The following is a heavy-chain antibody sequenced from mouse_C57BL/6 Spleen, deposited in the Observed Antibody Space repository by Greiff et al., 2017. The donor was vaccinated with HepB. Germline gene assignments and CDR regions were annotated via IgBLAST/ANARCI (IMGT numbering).Heavy chain of an antibody. CDR1: GFTFSSYG. CDR3: ARHRTGTGAMDY. J-gene: IGHJ4*01. D-gene: IGHD4-1*01. Sequence: EVMLVESGGDLVKPGGSLKLSCAASGFTFSSYGMSWVRQTPDKRLEWVATISSGGSYTYYPDSVKGRFTISRDNAKNTLYLQMSSLKSEDTAMYYCARHRTGTGAMDYWGQGTSVTVSS. CDR2: ISSGGSYT. V-gene: IGHV5-6*01.